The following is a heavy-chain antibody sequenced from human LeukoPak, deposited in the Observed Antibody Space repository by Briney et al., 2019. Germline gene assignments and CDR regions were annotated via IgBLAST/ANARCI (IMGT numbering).Heavy chain of an antibody. CDR2: MNPNSGNT. CDR3: ARGSGSSWYYYFDY. J-gene: IGHJ4*02. Sequence: ASVKVSCKASGYTFTSYDINWVRQAPGHGLEWMGWMNPNSGNTGYAQKFQGRVTITRNTSISTAYMELSSLRSEDTAVYYCARGSGSSWYYYFDYWGQGTLVTVSS. CDR1: GYTFTSYD. D-gene: IGHD6-13*01. V-gene: IGHV1-8*03.